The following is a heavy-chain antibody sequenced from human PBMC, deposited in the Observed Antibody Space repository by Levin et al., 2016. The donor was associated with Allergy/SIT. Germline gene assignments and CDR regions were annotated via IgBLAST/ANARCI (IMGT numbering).Heavy chain of an antibody. CDR3: ARDGLSTSNCYPFCLRH. V-gene: IGHV3-20*04. D-gene: IGHD2-21*01. J-gene: IGHJ4*02. CDR2: INWNGGNT. CDR1: GFTFDDYG. Sequence: GESLKISCAASGFTFDDYGMSWVRQAPGKGLEWVSGINWNGGNTGYADTLRGRFTISRDNARNSLYLQVDSLRAEDTATYYCARDGLSTSNCYPFCLRHWGPGTLVTVSS.